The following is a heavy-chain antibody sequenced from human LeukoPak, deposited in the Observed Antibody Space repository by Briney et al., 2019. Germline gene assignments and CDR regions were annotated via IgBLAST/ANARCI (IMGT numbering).Heavy chain of an antibody. CDR3: ARLGRLLWFGESYFDY. CDR1: GGSISSSSYY. Sequence: SETLSLTCTVSGGSISSSSYYWGWIRQPPGKGLEWIGSIYYSGSTYYNPSLKSRVTISVDTSKNQFSLKLSSVTAADTVVYYCARLGRLLWFGESYFDYWGQGTLVTVSS. V-gene: IGHV4-39*01. J-gene: IGHJ4*02. CDR2: IYYSGST. D-gene: IGHD3-10*01.